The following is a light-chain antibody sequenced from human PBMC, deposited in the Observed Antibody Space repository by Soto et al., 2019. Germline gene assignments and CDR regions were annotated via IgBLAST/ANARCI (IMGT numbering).Light chain of an antibody. J-gene: IGKJ1*01. V-gene: IGKV1-5*01. Sequence: DIQLPQSPSTLSASVGDRVTISCRASQSISSWLAWYQQKPGKAPKLLIYDASSLESGVPSRFSGSGFGTEFTLTSSSLQPDDFATYYCQQYNSYSPWTFGQGTKVEIK. CDR2: DAS. CDR1: QSISSW. CDR3: QQYNSYSPWT.